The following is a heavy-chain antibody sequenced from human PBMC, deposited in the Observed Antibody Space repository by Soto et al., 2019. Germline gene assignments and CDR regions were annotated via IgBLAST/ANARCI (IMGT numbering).Heavy chain of an antibody. CDR1: GFTFSNYG. J-gene: IGHJ3*02. V-gene: IGHV3-33*05. Sequence: QVQLVESGGGVVQPGRSLRLSCAASGFTFSNYGMHWVRQAPGKGLEWLAVILNDGGDQNYGDSVKGRFTISRDNSKNPLYLQMNSVRVEAAAVYYCARDDDRPDNGLDMWGQGTMVTVSS. CDR3: ARDDDRPDNGLDM. D-gene: IGHD2-8*01. CDR2: ILNDGGDQ.